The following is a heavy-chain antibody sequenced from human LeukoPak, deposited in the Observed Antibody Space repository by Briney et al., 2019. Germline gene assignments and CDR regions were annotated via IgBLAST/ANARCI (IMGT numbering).Heavy chain of an antibody. CDR3: VGRVITFDY. Sequence: PSETLSLTCAVYGGSFSGYYWSWIRQPPGKGLEWIGETNHSGSTNYNPSLKSRVTISVDTSKNQFSLKLSSVTAADTAVYYCVGRVITFDYWGQGTLVTVSS. CDR2: TNHSGST. V-gene: IGHV4-34*01. CDR1: GGSFSGYY. D-gene: IGHD3-22*01. J-gene: IGHJ4*02.